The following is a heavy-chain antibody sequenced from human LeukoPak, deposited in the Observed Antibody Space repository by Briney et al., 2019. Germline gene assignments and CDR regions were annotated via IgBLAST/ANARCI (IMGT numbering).Heavy chain of an antibody. D-gene: IGHD3-3*01. J-gene: IGHJ4*02. CDR2: IYYSGTT. V-gene: IGHV4-39*07. Sequence: SETLSLTCTVSGGSISSSSYYWGWIRQPPGKGLEWIGSIYYSGTTNYNPSLKSRVTISVDTSKNQFSLNLSSVTAADTAVYYCARANDFWSGYGIDNWGQGTLVTVSS. CDR1: GGSISSSSYY. CDR3: ARANDFWSGYGIDN.